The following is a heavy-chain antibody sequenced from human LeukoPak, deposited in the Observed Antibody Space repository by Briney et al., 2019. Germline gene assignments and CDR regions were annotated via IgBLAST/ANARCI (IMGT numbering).Heavy chain of an antibody. CDR1: GYSFTSYG. Sequence: ASVKVSCKTSGYSFTSYGISWVRQAPGQGLEWMGWISAYNGNTNYAQKVQGRVTMTTDTSTSTAYMELRSLRSDNTAVYYCARDRWYSRNWNDAVDIWGQGTMVTVSS. D-gene: IGHD6-13*01. CDR2: ISAYNGNT. CDR3: ARDRWYSRNWNDAVDI. V-gene: IGHV1-18*01. J-gene: IGHJ3*02.